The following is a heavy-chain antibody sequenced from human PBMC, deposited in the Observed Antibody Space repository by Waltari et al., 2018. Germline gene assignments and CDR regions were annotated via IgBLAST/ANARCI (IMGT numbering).Heavy chain of an antibody. V-gene: IGHV4-61*02. CDR1: GGSISSGSYY. CDR3: ARGAIVGALSGYFDL. Sequence: QVQLQESGPGLVKPSQTLSLTCTVSGGSISSGSYYWSWIRQPAGKGLEWIGYIYYSGSTNYNPPLKSRVTISVDTSKNQFSLKLSSVTAADTAVYYCARGAIVGALSGYFDLWGRGTLVTVSS. CDR2: IYYSGST. J-gene: IGHJ2*01. D-gene: IGHD1-26*01.